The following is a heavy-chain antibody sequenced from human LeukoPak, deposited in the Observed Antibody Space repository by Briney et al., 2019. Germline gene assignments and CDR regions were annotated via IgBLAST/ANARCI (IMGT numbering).Heavy chain of an antibody. V-gene: IGHV4-39*01. D-gene: IGHD3-22*01. CDR3: SRHNSVIGYWEY. Sequence: SETLSLTCTVSGSSINSRSYWGLCIRQPPGKGLEWIGSIYYSGSTYYNPSLKTRVTISVDTSKNQFSLKLSSVTAADIAVYYCSRHNSVIGYWEYWGQGTLVTVSS. J-gene: IGHJ4*02. CDR2: IYYSGST. CDR1: GSSINSRSYW.